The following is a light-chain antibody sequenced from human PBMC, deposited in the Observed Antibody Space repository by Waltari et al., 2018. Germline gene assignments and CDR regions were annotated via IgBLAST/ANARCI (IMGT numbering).Light chain of an antibody. Sequence: DIQMTQSPSTLSASVGDRVTITCGASQRISSWLAWYQQKPGKTPKLLIYKASSLESGVPSRFSGSGSGTEFTLTISSLQPDDFATYYCQQYNSYSLTFGGGTKVEIK. CDR1: QRISSW. CDR2: KAS. J-gene: IGKJ4*01. CDR3: QQYNSYSLT. V-gene: IGKV1-5*03.